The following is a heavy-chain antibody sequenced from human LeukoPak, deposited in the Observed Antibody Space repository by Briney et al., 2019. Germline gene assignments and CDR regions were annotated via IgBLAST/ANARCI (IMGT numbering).Heavy chain of an antibody. CDR1: GGSISSGGYY. CDR2: IYYSGST. V-gene: IGHV4-31*03. Sequence: SQTLSLTCTVSGGSISSGGYYWSWICQHPGKGLEWIGYIYYSGSTYYNPSLKSRVTISVDTSKNQFSLKLSSVTAADTAVYYCARHSPGARGVDYWGQGTLVTVSS. J-gene: IGHJ4*02. CDR3: ARHSPGARGVDY. D-gene: IGHD2-21*01.